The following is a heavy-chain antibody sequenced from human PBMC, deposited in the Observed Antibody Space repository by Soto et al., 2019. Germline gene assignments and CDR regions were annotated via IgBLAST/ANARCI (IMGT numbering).Heavy chain of an antibody. Sequence: SETLSLTCAVYGGSFSGYYWSWIRQPPGKGLEWIGEINHSGSTNYNPSLKSRVTISVDTSKNQFSLKLSSVTAADTAVYYCARGSKGSSWYKTNNWFDPWGQGSLVTVSS. J-gene: IGHJ5*02. CDR2: INHSGST. D-gene: IGHD6-13*01. CDR3: ARGSKGSSWYKTNNWFDP. CDR1: GGSFSGYY. V-gene: IGHV4-34*01.